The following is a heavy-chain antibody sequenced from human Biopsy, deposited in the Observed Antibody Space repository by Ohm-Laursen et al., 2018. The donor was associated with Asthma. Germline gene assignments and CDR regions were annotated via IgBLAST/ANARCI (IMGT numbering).Heavy chain of an antibody. V-gene: IGHV1-69*01. Sequence: GSSVKVSCKAPGGTFSNFAISWVRQAPGQGLEWLGGIMPVFGKTNYAQKFQGRVTITADESTSTAYMEVTSLRSEDTAIYYCARCQVGYSSGWSLLLKKIYYSGMDVWGQGTAVTVSS. CDR3: ARCQVGYSSGWSLLLKKIYYSGMDV. CDR1: GGTFSNFA. CDR2: IMPVFGKT. J-gene: IGHJ6*02. D-gene: IGHD6-19*01.